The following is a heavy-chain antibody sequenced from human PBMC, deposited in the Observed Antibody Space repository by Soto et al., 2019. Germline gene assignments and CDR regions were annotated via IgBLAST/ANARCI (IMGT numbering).Heavy chain of an antibody. D-gene: IGHD1-1*01. Sequence: QITLKESGPTLVTPTQTLTLTCTFSGFSLSTSGVGLGWIRQPPGQALEWLALIYWDDDKRYSPSLRSRLTITKDTSKNQVVLTMTNMDPVDTATYYCAHRRGYNYVAYWGQGTLVTVSS. CDR1: GFSLSTSGVG. V-gene: IGHV2-5*02. CDR3: AHRRGYNYVAY. CDR2: IYWDDDK. J-gene: IGHJ4*02.